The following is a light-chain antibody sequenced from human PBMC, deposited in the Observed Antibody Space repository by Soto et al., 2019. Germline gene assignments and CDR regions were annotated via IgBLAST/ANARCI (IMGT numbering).Light chain of an antibody. V-gene: IGKV3-15*01. CDR3: QQYTNWPRT. J-gene: IGKJ4*01. Sequence: EIVMTQSPATLSVSPGDRATLSCRASQSVNNNLAWYQQKPGQAPRLLIYGASARATGIPARFSGSGSGTEFTLTISSLQSEDFAVYYCQQYTNWPRTFGGGTKVEIK. CDR1: QSVNNN. CDR2: GAS.